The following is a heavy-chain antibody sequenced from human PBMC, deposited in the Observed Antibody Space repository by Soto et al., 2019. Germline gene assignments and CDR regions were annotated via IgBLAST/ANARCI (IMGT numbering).Heavy chain of an antibody. CDR3: AKDQGLRFLEWLLSSGFDY. J-gene: IGHJ4*02. D-gene: IGHD3-3*01. V-gene: IGHV3-23*01. CDR2: ISGSGGST. CDR1: GFTFSGYA. Sequence: PVGALRLSCAASGFTFSGYAMSWVRQAPGKGLEWVSAISGSGGSTYYADSVKGRFTISRDNSKNTLYLQMNSLRAEDTAVYYCAKDQGLRFLEWLLSSGFDYWGQGTLVTVSS.